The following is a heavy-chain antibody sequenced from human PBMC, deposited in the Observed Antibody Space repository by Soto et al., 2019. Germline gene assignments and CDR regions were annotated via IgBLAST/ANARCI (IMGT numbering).Heavy chain of an antibody. D-gene: IGHD3-10*01. Sequence: QVQLVQSGAEVKKPGSSVKVSCRASGGTFSTYAFTWVRQAPGQGLEWLGDIVPMFGTPNYAQRFQGRVTITGEESTSTVYMELNSLTSEDTAVYYCARLGDRSWFDPWGQGTRVTVSS. CDR1: GGTFSTYA. V-gene: IGHV1-69*01. CDR2: IVPMFGTP. J-gene: IGHJ5*02. CDR3: ARLGDRSWFDP.